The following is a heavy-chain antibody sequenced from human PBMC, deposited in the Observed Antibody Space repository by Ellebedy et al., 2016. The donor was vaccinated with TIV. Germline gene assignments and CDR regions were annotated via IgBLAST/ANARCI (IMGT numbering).Heavy chain of an antibody. CDR2: FDPEDGET. CDR1: GYTLTDLS. Sequence: ASVKVSXXVSGYTLTDLSMHWVRQAPGKGLEWMGGFDPEDGETIYAQKFQGRVTMTEDTSTDTAYMELSSLRSEDTAVYYCATDRYYYDSSGYYSHFDYWGQGTLVTVSS. D-gene: IGHD3-22*01. J-gene: IGHJ4*02. V-gene: IGHV1-24*01. CDR3: ATDRYYYDSSGYYSHFDY.